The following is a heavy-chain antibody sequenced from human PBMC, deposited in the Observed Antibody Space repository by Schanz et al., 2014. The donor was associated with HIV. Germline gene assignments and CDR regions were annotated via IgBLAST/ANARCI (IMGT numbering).Heavy chain of an antibody. CDR1: GYSFTSNF. CDR2: INTNGGGT. V-gene: IGHV1-46*01. CDR3: AREKMDTGGLDV. Sequence: QVQLVQSGAEVREPGASVKVSCKASGYSFTSNFIHWVRQAPGQGLQWMGVINTNGGGTSDALRGRVIITRDTSTSTVYMHLSNMRVEDSAVYYCAREKMDTGGLDVWGQGTTVTVSS. J-gene: IGHJ6*02.